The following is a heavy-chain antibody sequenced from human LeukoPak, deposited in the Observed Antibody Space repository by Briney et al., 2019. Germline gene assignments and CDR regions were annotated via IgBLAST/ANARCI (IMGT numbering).Heavy chain of an antibody. J-gene: IGHJ4*02. D-gene: IGHD3-10*01. Sequence: KPSETLSLTCTVSGGSISSGSYYWSWIRQPAGKGLEWIGRIYTSGSTNYNPSLKSRVTMSVDTSKNQFSLKLSSVTAADTAVYYCAGSGGLANTGAVFDYWGQGTLVTVSS. CDR1: GGSISSGSYY. V-gene: IGHV4-61*02. CDR3: AGSGGLANTGAVFDY. CDR2: IYTSGST.